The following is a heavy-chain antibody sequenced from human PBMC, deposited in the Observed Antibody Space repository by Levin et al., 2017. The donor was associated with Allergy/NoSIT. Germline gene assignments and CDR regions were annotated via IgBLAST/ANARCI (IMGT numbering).Heavy chain of an antibody. CDR2: INHSGST. J-gene: IGHJ4*02. D-gene: IGHD2-2*01. V-gene: IGHV4-34*01. CDR3: ARGDFEDIVVVPAALGDYYFDY. CDR1: GGSFSGYY. Sequence: SETLSLTCAVYGGSFSGYYWSWIRQPPGKGLEWIGEINHSGSTNYNPSLKSRVTISVDTSKNQFSLKLSSVTAADTAVYYCARGDFEDIVVVPAALGDYYFDYWGQGTLVTVSS.